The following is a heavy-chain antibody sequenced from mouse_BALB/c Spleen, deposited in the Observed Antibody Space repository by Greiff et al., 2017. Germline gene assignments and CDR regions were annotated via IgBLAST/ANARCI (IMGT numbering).Heavy chain of an antibody. CDR2: INPNNGGT. CDR3: ARRMVTTYYYAMDY. V-gene: IGHV1-18*01. D-gene: IGHD2-10*02. CDR1: GYTFTDYN. Sequence: VQLQQSGPELVKPGASVKIPCKASGYTFTDYNMDWVKQSHGKSLEWIGDINPNNGGTIYNQKFKGKATLTVDKSSSTAYMELRSLTSEDTAVYYCARRMVTTYYYAMDYWGQGTSVTVSS. J-gene: IGHJ4*01.